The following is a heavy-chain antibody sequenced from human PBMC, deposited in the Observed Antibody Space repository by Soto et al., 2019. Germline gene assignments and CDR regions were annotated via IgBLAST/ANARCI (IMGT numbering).Heavy chain of an antibody. CDR1: GTSISSGDYG. J-gene: IGHJ4*02. Sequence: SETLSLTCTVSGTSISSGDYGWSWIRQPPGKVLEWIGYIHNSGSTYYNPSLKSRVTISVDTSKNQFSLKLTSVTAADTAVYYCARTDSRPQDFDYWGQGTLVTVSS. CDR2: IHNSGST. CDR3: ARTDSRPQDFDY. V-gene: IGHV4-30-4*01. D-gene: IGHD3-22*01.